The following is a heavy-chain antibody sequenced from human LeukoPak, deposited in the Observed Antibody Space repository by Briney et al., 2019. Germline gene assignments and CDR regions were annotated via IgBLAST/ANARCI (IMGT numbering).Heavy chain of an antibody. CDR2: INSGGST. CDR1: GFTVSSNY. D-gene: IGHD2-2*01. J-gene: IGHJ4*02. CDR3: ARDGASPPFDY. Sequence: PGGSLRLSCAASGFTVSSNYMSWVRQAPGKGLEWVAVINSGGSTYYADSVKGRFTISRDNSKNTLYLQMNSLRAEDTAVYYCARDGASPPFDYWGQGTLVTVSS. V-gene: IGHV3-66*01.